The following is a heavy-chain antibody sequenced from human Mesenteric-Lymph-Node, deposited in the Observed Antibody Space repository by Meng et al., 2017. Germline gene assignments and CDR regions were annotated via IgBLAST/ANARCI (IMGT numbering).Heavy chain of an antibody. CDR3: ARDPPWYVLDV. CDR1: GFTFSSYA. V-gene: IGHV3-23*01. CDR2: ISGSGGST. J-gene: IGHJ6*02. Sequence: GESLKISCAASGFTFSSYAMSWVRQAPGKGLEWVSAISGSGGSTYYADSVKGRFTISRDNAKNSLSLQMDSLRAEDTAMYFCARDPPWYVLDVWGQGTTVTVSS.